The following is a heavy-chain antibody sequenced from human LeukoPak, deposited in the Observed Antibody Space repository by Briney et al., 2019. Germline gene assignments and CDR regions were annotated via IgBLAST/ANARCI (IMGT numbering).Heavy chain of an antibody. D-gene: IGHD6-13*01. CDR3: ARVFIAAAEGDAFDI. V-gene: IGHV4-59*01. J-gene: IGHJ3*02. CDR1: GGSISSYY. Sequence: SETLSLTCTVSGGSISSYYWSWIRQPPGKGLEWIGYIYYSGSTNYNPSLKSRVTISVDTSKNQFSLELSSVTAADTAVYYCARVFIAAAEGDAFDIWGQGTMVTVSS. CDR2: IYYSGST.